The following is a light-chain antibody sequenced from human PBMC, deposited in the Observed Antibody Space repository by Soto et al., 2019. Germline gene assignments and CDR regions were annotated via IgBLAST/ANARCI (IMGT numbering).Light chain of an antibody. V-gene: IGKV3-15*01. CDR2: VAS. CDR1: QTVSSN. Sequence: EIVMTQSPATLSVSPGERATLSCRASQTVSSNLSWYQQQPGQPPSLLIYVASTKATGIPARFSGGGSGTEFTLTISSLQSEDFVVYYCQQYNTWPHTFGQGTKLEIK. CDR3: QQYNTWPHT. J-gene: IGKJ2*01.